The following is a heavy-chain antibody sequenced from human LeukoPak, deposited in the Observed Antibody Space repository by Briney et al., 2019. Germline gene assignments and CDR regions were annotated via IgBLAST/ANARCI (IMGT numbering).Heavy chain of an antibody. CDR1: GGSFSGYY. V-gene: IGHV4-34*01. Sequence: SETLSLTCAVYGGSFSGYYWGWIRQPPGKGLEWIGEINHSGSTNYNPSLKSRVTISVDTSKNQFSLKLSSVTAADTAVYYCARVGGTYAFDIWGQGTMVTVSS. CDR3: ARVGGTYAFDI. CDR2: INHSGST. D-gene: IGHD2-15*01. J-gene: IGHJ3*02.